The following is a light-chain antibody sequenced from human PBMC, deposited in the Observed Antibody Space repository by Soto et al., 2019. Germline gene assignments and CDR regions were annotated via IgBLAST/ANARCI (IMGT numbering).Light chain of an antibody. CDR3: QQYGTLPTT. Sequence: EIVLTQSPGTLSLSPGERATLSCRASQTVNSTFFVWYQQKLGQAPRLLIYGAYNRATGIPDRFSGSGSGTELTLTISRLEPEDFTVYYCQQYGTLPTTFGPGTKVEIK. CDR2: GAY. J-gene: IGKJ3*01. V-gene: IGKV3-20*01. CDR1: QTVNSTF.